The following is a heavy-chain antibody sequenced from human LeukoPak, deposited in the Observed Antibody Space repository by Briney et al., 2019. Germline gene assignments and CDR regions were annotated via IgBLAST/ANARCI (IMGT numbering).Heavy chain of an antibody. D-gene: IGHD3-10*01. CDR1: GGSFSGYY. Sequence: SETLSLTCAVYGGSFSGYYWSWIRQPPGKGLEWIGEINHSGSTNYNPSLKGRVTISVDTSKNQFSLKLSSVTAADTAVYYCAREAITMVRGVISNYYYYYMDVWGKGTTVTVSS. CDR3: AREAITMVRGVISNYYYYYMDV. V-gene: IGHV4-34*01. CDR2: INHSGST. J-gene: IGHJ6*03.